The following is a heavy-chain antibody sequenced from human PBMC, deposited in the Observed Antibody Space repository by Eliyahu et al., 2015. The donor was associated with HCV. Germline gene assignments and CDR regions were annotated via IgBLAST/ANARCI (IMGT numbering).Heavy chain of an antibody. CDR1: GFTFXDXX. V-gene: IGHV3-9*01. J-gene: IGHJ6*04. Sequence: EVQLVESGGGLVQPGRSLRLSCAASGFTFXDXXMPWVRQTPGKGLEWVSGISWNXDIIGYADSVKGRFTISRDTAKNSLYLQMKSLRTEDTALYYCVKDVGGTGYYYGSGSYSPGDYGMGVWGKGTTVTVSS. CDR2: ISWNXDII. CDR3: VKDVGGTGYYYGSGSYSPGDYGMGV. D-gene: IGHD3-10*01.